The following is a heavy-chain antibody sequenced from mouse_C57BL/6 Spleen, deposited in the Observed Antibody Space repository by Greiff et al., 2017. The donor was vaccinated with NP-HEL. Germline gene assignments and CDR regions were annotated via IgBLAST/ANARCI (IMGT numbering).Heavy chain of an antibody. J-gene: IGHJ1*03. CDR3: AREEFITTVGYFDV. Sequence: QVQLQQSGPELVKPGASVKISCKASGYAFSSSWMNWVKQRPGKGLEWIGRIYPGDGDTNYNGKFKGKATLTADKSSSTAYMQLSSLTSEDSAVYCCAREEFITTVGYFDVWGTGTTVTVSS. D-gene: IGHD1-1*01. CDR2: IYPGDGDT. CDR1: GYAFSSSW. V-gene: IGHV1-82*01.